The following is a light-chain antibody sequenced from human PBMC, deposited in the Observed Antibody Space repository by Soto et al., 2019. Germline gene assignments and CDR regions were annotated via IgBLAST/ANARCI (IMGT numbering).Light chain of an antibody. CDR3: QSYDSSLSGYV. J-gene: IGLJ1*01. Sequence: QSALTQPPSVSGAPGQRVTISCTGDSSNIGANFDVHWYQQLPGTAPKLLIYNNNNRPSGVPDRFSGSKSGTSASLAITGLQAEDEADYYCQSYDSSLSGYVFGTGTKVTVL. CDR2: NNN. CDR1: SSNIGANFD. V-gene: IGLV1-40*01.